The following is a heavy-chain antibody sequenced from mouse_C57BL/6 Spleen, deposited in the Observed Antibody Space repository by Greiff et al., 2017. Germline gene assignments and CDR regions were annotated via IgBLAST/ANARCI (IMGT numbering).Heavy chain of an antibody. V-gene: IGHV7-3*01. CDR1: GFTFTDYY. CDR3: ARSPRYYYGSSYAMDY. D-gene: IGHD1-1*01. J-gene: IGHJ4*01. CDR2: IRNKANGYTT. Sequence: VQVVESGGGLVQPGGSLSLSCAASGFTFTDYYMSWVRQPPGKALEWLGFIRNKANGYTTEYSASVKGRFTISRDNSQSILYLQMNALRAEDSATYYCARSPRYYYGSSYAMDYWGQGTSVTVSS.